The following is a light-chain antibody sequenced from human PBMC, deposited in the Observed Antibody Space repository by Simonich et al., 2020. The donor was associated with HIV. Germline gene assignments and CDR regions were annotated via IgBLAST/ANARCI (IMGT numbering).Light chain of an antibody. J-gene: IGKJ4*01. V-gene: IGKV3-11*01. CDR3: QQRSNWPPGNT. CDR2: DAS. Sequence: EIVLTQSPATLSLSPGERPTLSCRASQSVSSSLAWYQQKPGQAPRLLIYDASNRATGIPARFSGSGSGTDFTLTISSLEPEDFAVYYCQQRSNWPPGNTFGGGTKVEIK. CDR1: QSVSSS.